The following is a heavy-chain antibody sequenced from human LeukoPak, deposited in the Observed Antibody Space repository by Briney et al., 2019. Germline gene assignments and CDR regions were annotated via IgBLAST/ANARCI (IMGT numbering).Heavy chain of an antibody. D-gene: IGHD5-12*01. CDR1: GFTFTTYA. CDR2: ISYDGIDK. J-gene: IGHJ4*02. CDR3: ARDADIGVLDY. V-gene: IGHV3-30*01. Sequence: GGSLRLSCAASGFTFTTYAIHWVHQAPGKGLEWVAVISYDGIDKYYADFVQGRFTISRDNSKNTLYLEMNSLRPEDTAVYYCARDADIGVLDYWGQGTLVTVSS.